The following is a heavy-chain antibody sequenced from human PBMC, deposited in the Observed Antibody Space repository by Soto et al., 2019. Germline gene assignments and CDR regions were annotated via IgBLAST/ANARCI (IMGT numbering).Heavy chain of an antibody. V-gene: IGHV4-59*01. D-gene: IGHD3-22*01. CDR3: ASGDSRAFDY. J-gene: IGHJ4*02. CDR1: GGSISSYS. Sequence: SETLSLTCTVSGGSISSYSCTWIRQPPGKGLDCIGYIYYSGSTNYNPSLKSRVTISVDTSKNQFSLKLSSVTAADTAVYYCASGDSRAFDYWGQGTLVTV. CDR2: IYYSGST.